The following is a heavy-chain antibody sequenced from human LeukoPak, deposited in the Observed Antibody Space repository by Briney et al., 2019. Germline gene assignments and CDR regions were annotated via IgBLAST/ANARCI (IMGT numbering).Heavy chain of an antibody. CDR1: GFTFSNSG. D-gene: IGHD3-10*02. J-gene: IGHJ3*01. Sequence: QSGGSLRLSCAASGFTFSNSGMHWVRQAPGKGLEWVAVIWYDGSNEYCADAVKGRFIISRDNSKNTVHLQMNSLRVEDTSVYYCAREISMFVNAFDLWGQGTLVAVSS. CDR3: AREISMFVNAFDL. CDR2: IWYDGSNE. V-gene: IGHV3-33*01.